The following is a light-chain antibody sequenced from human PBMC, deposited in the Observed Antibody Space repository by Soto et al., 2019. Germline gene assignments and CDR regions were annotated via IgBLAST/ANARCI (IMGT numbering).Light chain of an antibody. CDR3: QQYSTLPHT. CDR1: QSVTNSF. J-gene: IGKJ2*01. Sequence: ENVLTQSPGTLSLSPGERATLSCRASQSVTNSFFAWYQQIPGQAPRLLSYGISSRATGIPDRFSGSGSGTDFTLTISRLEPEDFVVYYCQQYSTLPHTFGQGTKLEV. V-gene: IGKV3-20*01. CDR2: GIS.